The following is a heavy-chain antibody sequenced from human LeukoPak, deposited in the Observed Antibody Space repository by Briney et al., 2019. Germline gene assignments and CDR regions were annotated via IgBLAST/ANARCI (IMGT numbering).Heavy chain of an antibody. CDR1: GFTFSNAW. Sequence: PGGSLRLSCAASGFTFSNAWVNWVRRAPGEGVEGGGRITSKTDGGTTDYAAPVKDRFTISRDDSKHTLYLQMNSLKTEDTAVYYCTTGTWNYAISWGQGTLVTVSS. CDR2: ITSKTDGGTT. CDR3: TTGTWNYAIS. J-gene: IGHJ5*02. V-gene: IGHV3-15*01. D-gene: IGHD1-7*01.